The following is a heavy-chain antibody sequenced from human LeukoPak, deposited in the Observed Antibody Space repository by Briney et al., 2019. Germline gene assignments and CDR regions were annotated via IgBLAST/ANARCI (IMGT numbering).Heavy chain of an antibody. CDR2: ISGSGGST. J-gene: IGHJ4*02. CDR1: GFTFSSYA. Sequence: GGSLRLSCAASGFTFSSYAMSWVRQAPGKGLEWVSAISGSGGSTYYADSVKGRFTISRDNSKNTLYLQMNSLRAEDTAVYYCAKGSKKVRFLEWLLFGYFDYWGQGTLVTVSS. D-gene: IGHD3-3*01. CDR3: AKGSKKVRFLEWLLFGYFDY. V-gene: IGHV3-23*01.